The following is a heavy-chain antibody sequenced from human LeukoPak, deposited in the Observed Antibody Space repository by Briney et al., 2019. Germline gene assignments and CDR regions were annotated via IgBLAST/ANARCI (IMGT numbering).Heavy chain of an antibody. V-gene: IGHV3-7*01. D-gene: IGHD6-19*01. CDR1: RFTLSNYG. J-gene: IGHJ4*02. CDR3: ARQRGSGCLDY. Sequence: GGSLRLSCAASRFTLSNYGMSWVRQAPGKGLEWVANIKQDGSETYYVDSVKGRLTISRDNAKNSLSLQMNSLRAEDTAVYYCARQRGSGCLDYWGQGTLVTVSS. CDR2: IKQDGSET.